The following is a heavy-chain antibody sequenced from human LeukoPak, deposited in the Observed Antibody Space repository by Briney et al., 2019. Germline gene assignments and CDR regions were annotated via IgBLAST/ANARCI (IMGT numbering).Heavy chain of an antibody. Sequence: GSLRLSCAASGFTFSSYGMHWVRQAPGKGLEWVAVISYDGSNKYYADSVKGRFTISRDNSKNTLYLQMNSLRAEDTAVYYCAIAVGSDWGQGTMVTVSS. CDR2: ISYDGSNK. CDR1: GFTFSSYG. J-gene: IGHJ3*01. V-gene: IGHV3-30*03. CDR3: AIAVGSD. D-gene: IGHD1-14*01.